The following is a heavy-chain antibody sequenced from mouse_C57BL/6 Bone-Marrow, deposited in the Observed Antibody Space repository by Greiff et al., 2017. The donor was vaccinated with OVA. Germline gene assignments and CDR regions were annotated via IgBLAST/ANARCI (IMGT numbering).Heavy chain of an antibody. CDR2: INPGSGGT. Sequence: VQLQQSGAELARPGTSVKVSCKASGYAFTNYLIEWVKQRPGQGLEWIGVINPGSGGTNYNEKFKGKATLTADKSSSTAYMQLSSLTSEDSTVYFCARSIYGSSSLYWYFDVWGTGTTVTVSS. V-gene: IGHV1-54*01. J-gene: IGHJ1*03. CDR1: GYAFTNYL. CDR3: ARSIYGSSSLYWYFDV. D-gene: IGHD1-1*01.